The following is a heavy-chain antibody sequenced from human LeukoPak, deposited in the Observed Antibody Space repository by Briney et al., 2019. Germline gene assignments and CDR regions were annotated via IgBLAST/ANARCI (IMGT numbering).Heavy chain of an antibody. CDR2: IIPILGIA. J-gene: IGHJ4*02. CDR3: ETRIAAAGTEVDY. Sequence: SVKVSCKASGGTFSSYAISRVRQAPGQGLEWMGRIIPILGIANYAQKFQGRVTITADKSTSTAYMELSSLRSEDTAVYYCETRIAAAGTEVDYWGQGTLVTVSS. D-gene: IGHD6-13*01. V-gene: IGHV1-69*04. CDR1: GGTFSSYA.